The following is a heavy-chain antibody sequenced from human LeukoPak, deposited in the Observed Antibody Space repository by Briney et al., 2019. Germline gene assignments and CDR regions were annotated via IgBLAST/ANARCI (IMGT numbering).Heavy chain of an antibody. V-gene: IGHV3-23*01. D-gene: IGHD4-11*01. Sequence: GRSLRLSCAASGFTFSSYAMSWVRQAPGKGLEWVSAISGSGGSTYYADSVKGRFTISRDNSKNTLYLQMNSLRAEDTAVYYCAKGTLYSNYGGYFDYWGQGTLVTVSS. CDR3: AKGTLYSNYGGYFDY. CDR2: ISGSGGST. J-gene: IGHJ4*02. CDR1: GFTFSSYA.